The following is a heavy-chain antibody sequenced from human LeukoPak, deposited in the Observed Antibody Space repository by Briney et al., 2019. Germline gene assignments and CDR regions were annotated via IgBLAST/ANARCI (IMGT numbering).Heavy chain of an antibody. Sequence: PSETLSLTCTVSGGSISSYYWSWIRQPPGKGLEWIGYIYYSGRTNYNPSLKSRVTISVDTSKNQFSLKLSSVTAADTAVYYCAGAGYNCNDVTAAFDIWGQGTMVTVSS. V-gene: IGHV4-59*01. CDR1: GGSISSYY. CDR3: AGAGYNCNDVTAAFDI. CDR2: IYYSGRT. J-gene: IGHJ3*02. D-gene: IGHD1-1*01.